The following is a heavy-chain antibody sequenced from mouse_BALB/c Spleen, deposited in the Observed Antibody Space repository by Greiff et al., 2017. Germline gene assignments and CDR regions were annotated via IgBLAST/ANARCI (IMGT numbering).Heavy chain of an antibody. CDR2: IDPSDSYT. J-gene: IGHJ2*01. Sequence: QVQLQQPGAELVKPGASVKMSCKASGYTFTSYWMHWVKQRPGQGLEWIGVIDPSDSYTSYNQKFKGKATLTADTSSSTAYMQLSSLTSEDAAVYFGARGGYAGYFFDYWGQGTTLTVSS. CDR3: ARGGYAGYFFDY. D-gene: IGHD2-3*01. V-gene: IGHV1-59*01. CDR1: GYTFTSYW.